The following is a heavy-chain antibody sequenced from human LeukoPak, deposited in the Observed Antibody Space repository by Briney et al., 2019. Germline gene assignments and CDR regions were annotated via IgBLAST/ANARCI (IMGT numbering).Heavy chain of an antibody. D-gene: IGHD6-19*01. V-gene: IGHV5-51*01. Sequence: ESLKTSLNGSGYIFTNYCIALVRQMPGKGLEGMGIMYPGDYDTRYSLSVEGKDNISADKSISTAYLKGRSLKASDTPMYYCERRSSGGKDFDYWGQGTLVTVSS. CDR2: MYPGDYDT. J-gene: IGHJ4*02. CDR1: GYIFTNYC. CDR3: ERRSSGGKDFDY.